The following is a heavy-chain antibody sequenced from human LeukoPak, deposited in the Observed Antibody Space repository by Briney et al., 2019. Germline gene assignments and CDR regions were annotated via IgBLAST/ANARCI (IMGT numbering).Heavy chain of an antibody. CDR2: IIGSGSST. Sequence: GRPLRLSCAASGFTFSSYAMSWVREAPGKGLEWASAIIGSGSSTYYADSEKGRFTISRDNSKNTLFLQMNSLRAEDTAVYYCAKDRAQQLVLDFWGQGTLVTVSS. CDR1: GFTFSSYA. CDR3: AKDRAQQLVLDF. D-gene: IGHD6-13*01. J-gene: IGHJ4*02. V-gene: IGHV3-23*01.